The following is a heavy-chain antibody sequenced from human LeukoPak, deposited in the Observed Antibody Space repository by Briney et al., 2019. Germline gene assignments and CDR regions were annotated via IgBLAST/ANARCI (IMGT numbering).Heavy chain of an antibody. Sequence: PGGSLRLSCAASGSTFSNDWMSWVRQAPGKGLEWVGNINQHGSETYYGDSLKGRFTISRDNSKNTLYLHMNRLRAEDTAVYYCARDHNWRPCEYWGQGILVTVSS. D-gene: IGHD3-3*01. J-gene: IGHJ4*02. CDR3: ARDHNWRPCEY. CDR1: GSTFSNDW. CDR2: INQHGSET. V-gene: IGHV3-7*01.